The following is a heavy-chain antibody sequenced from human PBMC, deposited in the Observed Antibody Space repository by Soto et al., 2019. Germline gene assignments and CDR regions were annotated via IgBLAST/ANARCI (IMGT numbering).Heavy chain of an antibody. V-gene: IGHV4-59*01. D-gene: IGHD4-17*01. J-gene: IGHJ4*02. CDR2: IYYSGST. CDR1: GGSISSYY. CDR3: ARWYGGSLDY. Sequence: PSETLSLTCTVSGGSISSYYWSWIRQPPGKGLEWIGYIYYSGSTNYNPSLKSRVTISVDTSKNQFSPKLSSVTAADTAVYYCARWYGGSLDYWGQGTLVTVSS.